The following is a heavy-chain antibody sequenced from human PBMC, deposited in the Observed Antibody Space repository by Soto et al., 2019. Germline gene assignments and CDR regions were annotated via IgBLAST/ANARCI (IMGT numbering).Heavy chain of an antibody. CDR3: AQGIPGYYYGMDV. D-gene: IGHD5-18*01. CDR2: ISFDGGNK. Sequence: GGSLRLSCAASGFIFSSYTMHWVRQAPGKGLEWVAVISFDGGNKYYADSVKGRFTISRDNSKNTLFLQMNRLSAEDTAMYYCAQGIPGYYYGMDVWGQGTTVTVSS. CDR1: GFIFSSYT. J-gene: IGHJ6*02. V-gene: IGHV3-30-3*01.